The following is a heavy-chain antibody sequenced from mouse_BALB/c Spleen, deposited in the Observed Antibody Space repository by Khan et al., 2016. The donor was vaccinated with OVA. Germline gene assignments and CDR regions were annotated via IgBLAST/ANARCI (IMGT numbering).Heavy chain of an antibody. CDR3: ARGLNYYGSWFAY. CDR1: GYTFTNYG. J-gene: IGHJ3*01. D-gene: IGHD1-1*01. Sequence: QIQLVQSGPELKKPGETVKISCKASGYTFTNYGMNWVKQAPGKALKWMGWINTYNGEPTYADDFKGRFAFSLETYASPAYLQINNLKNEDMATYFCARGLNYYGSWFAYWGQGTLVTVSA. V-gene: IGHV9-1*02. CDR2: INTYNGEP.